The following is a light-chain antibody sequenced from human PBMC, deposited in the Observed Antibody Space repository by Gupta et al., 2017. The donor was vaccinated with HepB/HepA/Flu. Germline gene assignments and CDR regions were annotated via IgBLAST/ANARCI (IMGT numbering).Light chain of an antibody. CDR1: QSLLHSNGYTY. CDR2: LVS. Sequence: DIMITHSPLSLPVIPGEPASISCRSSQSLLHSNGYTYLDWYLQKPGQSPQLLIYLVSNRAAGVPDRLSGSGWGAEFTLKISRGEAEDVGIYYCRQVVQTPVTFGQGTQLDIK. CDR3: RQVVQTPVT. J-gene: IGKJ5*01. V-gene: IGKV2-28*01.